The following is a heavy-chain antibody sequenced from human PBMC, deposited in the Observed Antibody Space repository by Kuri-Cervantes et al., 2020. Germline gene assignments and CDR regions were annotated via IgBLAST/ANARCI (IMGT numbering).Heavy chain of an antibody. D-gene: IGHD4-17*01. CDR1: GYTFTSYG. Sequence: ASVKVSCKASGYTFTSYGISWVRQAPGQGLEWMGWISAYNGNTNYAQKLQGRVIMTTDTSTSTAYMELRSLRSDDTAVYYCARDNVLLDYGDYGDYWGQGTLVTVSS. CDR2: ISAYNGNT. J-gene: IGHJ4*02. V-gene: IGHV1-18*01. CDR3: ARDNVLLDYGDYGDY.